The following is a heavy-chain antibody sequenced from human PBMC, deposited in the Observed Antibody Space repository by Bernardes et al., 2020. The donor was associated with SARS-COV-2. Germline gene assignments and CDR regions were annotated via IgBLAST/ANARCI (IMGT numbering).Heavy chain of an antibody. CDR1: GGSISSYY. V-gene: IGHV4-59*01. CDR2: IYYSGST. CDR3: ARERGRELLFDY. D-gene: IGHD1-26*01. Sequence: SETLSLTCTVSGGSISSYYWSWIRQPPGKGLEWIGYIYYSGSTNYNPSLKSRVTISVDTSKNQFSLKLSSVTAADTAVYYCARERGRELLFDYWGQGTLVTVSS. J-gene: IGHJ4*02.